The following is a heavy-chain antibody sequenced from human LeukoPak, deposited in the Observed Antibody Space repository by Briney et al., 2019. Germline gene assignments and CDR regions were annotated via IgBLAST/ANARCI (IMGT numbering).Heavy chain of an antibody. CDR1: GFTFSSYW. Sequence: PGGSLRLPCAASGFTFSSYWMHWVRQARGKGLVWVSRSDGTNITYADSVKGRFTISRDNAKKTLYLQMSGLRADDTAVYYCARHPLKDWGQGTLVTVSS. CDR2: SDGTNI. V-gene: IGHV3-74*01. J-gene: IGHJ4*02. CDR3: ARHPLKD.